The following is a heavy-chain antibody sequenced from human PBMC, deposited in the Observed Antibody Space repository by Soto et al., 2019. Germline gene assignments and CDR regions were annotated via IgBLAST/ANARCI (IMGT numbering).Heavy chain of an antibody. Sequence: GGSLRLSCAASGITFSNAWMNWVRKAPGKGLEYIGRIRSKTDGGTTEYAAPVEGSFTISRDDPKNTLYLQMGGLKTEDTAVYYCTTTRPGTNVFDNWGQGTLVTVSS. CDR3: TTTRPGTNVFDN. CDR2: IRSKTDGGTT. V-gene: IGHV3-15*01. CDR1: GITFSNAW. D-gene: IGHD6-13*01. J-gene: IGHJ3*02.